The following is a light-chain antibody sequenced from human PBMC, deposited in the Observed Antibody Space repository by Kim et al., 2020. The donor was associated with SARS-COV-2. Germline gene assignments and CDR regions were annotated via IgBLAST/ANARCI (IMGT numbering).Light chain of an antibody. CDR3: QQGNTYPLT. J-gene: IGKJ4*01. CDR2: ATS. CDR1: QGVDIW. V-gene: IGKV1-12*01. Sequence: DIQMTQCPSSVSASVGDRVTITCRASQGVDIWLAWYQQKPGQAPNLLIYATSTLQSGVPTRFSGSGSGTDFTLTISSLQPEDFATYYCQQGNTYPLTFGGGTKVDIK.